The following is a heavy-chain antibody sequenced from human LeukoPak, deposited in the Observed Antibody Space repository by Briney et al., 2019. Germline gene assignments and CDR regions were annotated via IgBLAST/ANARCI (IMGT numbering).Heavy chain of an antibody. D-gene: IGHD6-19*01. CDR1: GYTFTSYY. CDR3: ARDGKTVAGRTRGYYFDY. Sequence: ASVKVSCKASGYTFTSYYMHWVRQTPGQGLEWMGIINPSGGSTSYAQKFQGRVTMTRDTSTSTVYMELSSLTSEDTAVYYCARDGKTVAGRTRGYYFDYWGQGTLVTVSS. CDR2: INPSGGST. J-gene: IGHJ4*02. V-gene: IGHV1-46*01.